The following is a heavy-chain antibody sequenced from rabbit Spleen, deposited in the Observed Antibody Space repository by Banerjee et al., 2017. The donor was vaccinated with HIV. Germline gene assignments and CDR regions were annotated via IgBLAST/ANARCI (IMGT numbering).Heavy chain of an antibody. CDR1: GFSFSYRQV. V-gene: IGHV1S45*01. CDR3: ASDIYGHGGFSL. Sequence: QEQLMESGGGLVKPEGSLTLTCTASGFSFSYRQVMRWVRQAPGKGLEWIASIYPNNGVTYYANWAKGRFTISRTSSTTVTLQMTSLTAADTATYFCASDIYGHGGFSLWGPGTLVTVS. D-gene: IGHD6-1*01. J-gene: IGHJ4*01. CDR2: IYPNNGVT.